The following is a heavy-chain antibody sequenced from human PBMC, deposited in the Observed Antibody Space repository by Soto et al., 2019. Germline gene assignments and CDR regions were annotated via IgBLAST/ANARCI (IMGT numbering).Heavy chain of an antibody. CDR1: GGSISSGDYY. D-gene: IGHD3-9*01. Sequence: SETLCVTCTVSGGSISSGDYYWSWIRQPPGKGLEWIGYIYYSGSTYYNPSLKSRVTISVDTSKNQFSLKLSSVTAADTAVYYCARDHYVYDILTGYGYYYGMDVWGQGTTVTVSS. V-gene: IGHV4-30-4*01. CDR3: ARDHYVYDILTGYGYYYGMDV. CDR2: IYYSGST. J-gene: IGHJ6*02.